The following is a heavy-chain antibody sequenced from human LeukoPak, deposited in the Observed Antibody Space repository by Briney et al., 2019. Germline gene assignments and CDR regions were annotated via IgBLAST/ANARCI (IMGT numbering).Heavy chain of an antibody. D-gene: IGHD6-13*01. J-gene: IGHJ4*02. CDR1: GFTFSSYS. CDR2: ISSSSSTI. V-gene: IGHV3-48*01. CDR3: AREGVGVGIAAAGMGY. Sequence: GGSLRLSCAASGFTFSSYSMNWVRQAPGKGPEWVSYISSSSSTIYYADSVKGRFTISRDNAKNSLYLQMNSLRAEDTAVYYCAREGVGVGIAAAGMGYWGQGTLVTVSS.